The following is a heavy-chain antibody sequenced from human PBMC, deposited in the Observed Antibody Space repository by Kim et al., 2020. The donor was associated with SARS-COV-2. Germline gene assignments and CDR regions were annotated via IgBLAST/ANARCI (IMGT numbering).Heavy chain of an antibody. CDR1: GFTFSSYS. D-gene: IGHD6-13*01. CDR3: ARDTEKDVEPGIAAAMGY. V-gene: IGHV3-48*02. Sequence: GGSLRLSCAASGFTFSSYSMNWVRQAPGKGLEWVSHISSSSSTIYYADSVKGRFTISRDNAKNSLYLQMNSLRDEDTAVYYCARDTEKDVEPGIAAAMGYWGQGTLVTVSS. CDR2: ISSSSSTI. J-gene: IGHJ4*02.